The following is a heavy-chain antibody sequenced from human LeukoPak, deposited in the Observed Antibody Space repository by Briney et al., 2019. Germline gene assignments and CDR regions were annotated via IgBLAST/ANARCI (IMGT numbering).Heavy chain of an antibody. Sequence: PGGSLRLSCAASGFTFRRYDMSWVRQAPGKGLEWVSAISGNGDSTYYVDSVKGRFTISRDNSKNTLYLQMNSLRAEDTAVYYCALYCSGGSCSSMGGAFDIWGQGTVVTVSS. J-gene: IGHJ3*02. D-gene: IGHD2-15*01. V-gene: IGHV3-23*01. CDR1: GFTFRRYD. CDR3: ALYCSGGSCSSMGGAFDI. CDR2: ISGNGDST.